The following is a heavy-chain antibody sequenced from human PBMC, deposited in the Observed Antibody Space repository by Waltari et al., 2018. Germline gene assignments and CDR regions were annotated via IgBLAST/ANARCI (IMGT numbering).Heavy chain of an antibody. J-gene: IGHJ4*02. V-gene: IGHV3-53*01. CDR2: IYSGGST. D-gene: IGHD3-10*01. CDR1: GFTVSSNY. Sequence: EVQLVESGGGLIQPGGSLRLSCAASGFTVSSNYMSWVRLAPGKGLWWGSVIYSGGSTYYADSVKGRFSISRDNSKNTLYLQMNSLRAEDTALYYCARSPPMRGVTGHYYLDYWGQGTLVTVSS. CDR3: ARSPPMRGVTGHYYLDY.